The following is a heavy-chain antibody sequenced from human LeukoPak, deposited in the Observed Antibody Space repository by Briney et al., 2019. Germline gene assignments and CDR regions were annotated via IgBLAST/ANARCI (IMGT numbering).Heavy chain of an antibody. D-gene: IGHD3-9*01. Sequence: PSETLSLTCTVSGGSISSGGYYWSWIRQPPGKGLEWIGYIYHSGSTYYNPSLKSRVTISVDRSKNQFSLKLSSVTAADTAVYYCARAGRYYDILTGYYPTGWFDPWGQGTLVTVSS. CDR1: GGSISSGGYY. CDR2: IYHSGST. CDR3: ARAGRYYDILTGYYPTGWFDP. V-gene: IGHV4-30-2*01. J-gene: IGHJ5*02.